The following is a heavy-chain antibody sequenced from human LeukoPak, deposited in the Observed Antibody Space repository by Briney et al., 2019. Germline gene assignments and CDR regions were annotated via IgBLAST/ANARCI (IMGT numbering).Heavy chain of an antibody. V-gene: IGHV3-7*03. J-gene: IGHJ4*02. Sequence: GGSLRLSCAASGFTFTSYAMSWVRQAPGKGLEWVANIKQDGSEKNYVDSVKGRFTISRDNAKNSLYLQMNSLRADDTAVYYCARAWGIVGGTSDYWGQGTLVTVSS. CDR1: GFTFTSYA. CDR2: IKQDGSEK. D-gene: IGHD1-26*01. CDR3: ARAWGIVGGTSDY.